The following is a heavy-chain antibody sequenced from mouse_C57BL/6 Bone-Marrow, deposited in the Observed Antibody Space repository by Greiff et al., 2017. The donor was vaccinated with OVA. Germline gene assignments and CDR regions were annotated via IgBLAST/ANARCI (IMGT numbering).Heavy chain of an antibody. Sequence: VQLQQSGPELVKPGASVKISCKASGYTFTDYYMNWVKQSHGKSLEWIGAINPNNGGTSYNQKFKGKATLTVDKSSSTAYMELRSLTSEDSAVYYCARWPDWYFDVWGTGTTVTVTS. V-gene: IGHV1-26*01. J-gene: IGHJ1*03. CDR2: INPNNGGT. CDR1: GYTFTDYY. CDR3: ARWPDWYFDV.